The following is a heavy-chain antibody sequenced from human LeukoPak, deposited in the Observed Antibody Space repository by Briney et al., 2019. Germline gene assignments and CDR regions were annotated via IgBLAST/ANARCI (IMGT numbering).Heavy chain of an antibody. D-gene: IGHD6-13*01. J-gene: IGHJ4*02. CDR2: IKDDGSEK. CDR3: ARARDSSWGY. Sequence: SGGSLRLSCAASGFTFSDYYMSWIRQAPGKGLEWVANIKDDGSEKYYVDSVKGRFTISRDDAKNSLYLQMNSLRAEDTAVYYCARARDSSWGYWGQGTLVTVSS. CDR1: GFTFSDYY. V-gene: IGHV3-7*03.